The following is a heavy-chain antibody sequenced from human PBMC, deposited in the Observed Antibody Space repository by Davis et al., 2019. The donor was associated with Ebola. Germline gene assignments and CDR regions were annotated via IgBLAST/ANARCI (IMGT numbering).Heavy chain of an antibody. CDR1: GFTFDDYG. Sequence: PGGSLRLSCAASGFTFDDYGMSWVRQAPGKGLEWVAVISYDGSNKYYADSVKGRFTISRDNSKNTLYLQMNSLRAEDTAVYYCARRWYQVPYPFDYWGQGTLVTVSS. CDR2: ISYDGSNK. D-gene: IGHD2-2*01. J-gene: IGHJ4*02. CDR3: ARRWYQVPYPFDY. V-gene: IGHV3-30*03.